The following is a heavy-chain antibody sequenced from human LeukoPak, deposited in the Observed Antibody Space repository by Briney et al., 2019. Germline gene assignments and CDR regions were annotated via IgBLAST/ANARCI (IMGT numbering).Heavy chain of an antibody. CDR1: GFTFTTYG. J-gene: IGHJ3*02. V-gene: IGHV3-23*01. Sequence: PGGSLRLSCSASGFTFTTYGMNWVRQAPGKGLEWVSGIGGSGTRTYYADSVKGRFTISRDNSKNTLYLQMNSLRAEDTAVYYCARFMITFGGVIVESSNAFDIWGQGTMVTVSS. CDR2: IGGSGTRT. CDR3: ARFMITFGGVIVESSNAFDI. D-gene: IGHD3-16*02.